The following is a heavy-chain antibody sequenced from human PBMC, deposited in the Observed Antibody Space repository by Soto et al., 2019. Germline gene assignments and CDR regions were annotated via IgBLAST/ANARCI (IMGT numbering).Heavy chain of an antibody. V-gene: IGHV4-61*01. CDR2: FYYSGSP. J-gene: IGHJ4*02. D-gene: IGHD5-18*01. CDR3: ARDGAPVETAMDY. Sequence: VQLQESGPGLVKPSETLSLTCTVYGGSISSGSYYWSWIRQPPGKGLEWIGYFYYSGSPTYNPSLESRVTISGDTSKNQISLKLSSVTAADTAVYYCARDGAPVETAMDYWGQGTLVTVSS. CDR1: GGSISSGSYY.